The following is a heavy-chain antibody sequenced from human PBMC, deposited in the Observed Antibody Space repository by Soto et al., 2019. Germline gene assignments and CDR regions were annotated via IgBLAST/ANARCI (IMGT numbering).Heavy chain of an antibody. CDR2: INQYGSEK. CDR3: ARILRTGRTGYTVDI. Sequence: EAQLVESGGGLVQPRGSLRLSCAASGFNFGNYWMSWVRQAPGKGLQWVANINQYGSEKYYVDSVKGRFTVSRDNAQSSLSLDMTSLRAEDTALYYCARILRTGRTGYTVDIWGQGTMVTVSS. D-gene: IGHD1-1*01. J-gene: IGHJ3*02. V-gene: IGHV3-7*01. CDR1: GFNFGNYW.